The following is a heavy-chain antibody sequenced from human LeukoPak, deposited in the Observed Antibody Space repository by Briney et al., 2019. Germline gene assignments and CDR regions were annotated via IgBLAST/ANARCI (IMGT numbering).Heavy chain of an antibody. V-gene: IGHV3-49*04. J-gene: IGHJ3*02. CDR2: IRNKASGETT. D-gene: IGHD3-22*01. CDR1: GFTFTDYA. CDR3: SRFYSSGWASGAFDI. Sequence: PGGSLRLSCTASGFTFTDYAMGWVRQAPGKGLEWIGFIRNKASGETTEYAASVKGRFTISRDDSKSVAHLQMNSLKSEDTAVYYCSRFYSSGWASGAFDIWGQGTMVTVSS.